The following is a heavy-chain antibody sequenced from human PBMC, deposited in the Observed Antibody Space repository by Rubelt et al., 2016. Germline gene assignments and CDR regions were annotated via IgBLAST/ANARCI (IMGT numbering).Heavy chain of an antibody. J-gene: IGHJ4*02. V-gene: IGHV3-48*03. CDR2: ISSSGSTI. D-gene: IGHD5-12*01. CDR3: ARSDIVATITDY. CDR1: GFTFSSYE. Sequence: EVQLVESGGGLVQPGGSLRLSCAASGFTFSSYEMNWVRQAPGKGLEWVSYISSSGSTIYYADSLKGRFTISRDNAKNSLYLQMNSRRAEDTAVYYCARSDIVATITDYWGQGTLVTVSS.